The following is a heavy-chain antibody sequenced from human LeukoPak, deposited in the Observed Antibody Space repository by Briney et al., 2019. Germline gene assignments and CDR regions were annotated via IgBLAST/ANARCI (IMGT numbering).Heavy chain of an antibody. CDR2: ISGSGDST. Sequence: GGSLRVSCAASGFTFSNYAMSWVRQARGKGLEWVSGISGSGDSTYYGDSVKSRFTISRDNSKSALYLQMSSVRAEDTAVYYCAKEGRDWNSYYYYYYMDVWGKGTTVTVSS. D-gene: IGHD1/OR15-1a*01. CDR1: GFTFSNYA. V-gene: IGHV3-23*01. CDR3: AKEGRDWNSYYYYYYMDV. J-gene: IGHJ6*03.